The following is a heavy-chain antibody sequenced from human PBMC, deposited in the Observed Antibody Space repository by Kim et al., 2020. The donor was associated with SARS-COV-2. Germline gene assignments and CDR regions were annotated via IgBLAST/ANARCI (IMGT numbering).Heavy chain of an antibody. D-gene: IGHD3-16*01. CDR3: AGGWGPTWPTADY. CDR1: GGSISGYH. J-gene: IGHJ4*02. Sequence: SETLSLTCAVHGGSISGYHWSWLRQSPGKGLEWIGEVHYDGGINYSPSLESRVTISVDTSKNQFSLNLRSVTAADTATCFCAGGWGPTWPTADYWGQGTLVTVSS. V-gene: IGHV4-34*01. CDR2: VHYDGGI.